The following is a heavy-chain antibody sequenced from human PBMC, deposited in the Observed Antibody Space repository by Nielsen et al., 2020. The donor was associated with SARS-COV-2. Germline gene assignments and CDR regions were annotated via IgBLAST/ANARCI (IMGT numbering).Heavy chain of an antibody. CDR2: IKPDGSEK. CDR3: VRDRYSGYGYFDL. CDR1: GFTFSSLW. V-gene: IGHV3-7*01. J-gene: IGHJ4*02. D-gene: IGHD5-12*01. Sequence: GESLKISCAASGFTFSSLWMSWVRQVPGKGLEWVADIKPDGSEKFYVDSVKGRFTISRDNAKNSMSLQMNSLRVEDTAVYYCVRDRYSGYGYFDLWGQGTLVTVSS.